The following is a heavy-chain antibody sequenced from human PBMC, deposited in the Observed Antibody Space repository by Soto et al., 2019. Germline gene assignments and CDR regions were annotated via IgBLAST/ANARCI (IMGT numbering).Heavy chain of an antibody. V-gene: IGHV3-23*01. CDR1: GFTFSSYA. J-gene: IGHJ3*01. CDR2: VSGSGGST. D-gene: IGHD3-10*01. Sequence: HPGGSLRLSCAASGFTFSSYAMSWVRQAPGKGLEWVSAVSGSGGSTYYADSVKGRFTISRDNSKNTLYLQMNSLRAEDTAVYYCAKRPPNLGRALPWGQGTMVTVSS. CDR3: AKRPPNLGRALP.